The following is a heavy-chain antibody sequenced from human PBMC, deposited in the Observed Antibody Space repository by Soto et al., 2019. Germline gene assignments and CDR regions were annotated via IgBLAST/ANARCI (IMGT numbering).Heavy chain of an antibody. D-gene: IGHD5-12*01. J-gene: IGHJ4*02. CDR3: ARPGWSGYDYGARY. CDR2: ISGYNGYT. CDR1: GYTFPSYG. Sequence: QVQLVQSGAEVKKPGASVKVSCKASGYTFPSYGINWVRQAPGQGLEWMGWISGYNGYTNYAQKLQGRLTMTTDTSTSTAYMELRSLRSDDTAVYYCARPGWSGYDYGARYWGQGTLVTVSS. V-gene: IGHV1-18*01.